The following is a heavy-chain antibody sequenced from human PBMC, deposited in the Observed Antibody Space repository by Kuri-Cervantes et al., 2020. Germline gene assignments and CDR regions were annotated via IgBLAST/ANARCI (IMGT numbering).Heavy chain of an antibody. CDR3: ARELIAAAGYG. Sequence: SETLSLTCAVYGGSFSGYYWSWIRQPPEKGLEWIGEINHSGSTNYNPSLKSRVTISVDTSKNQFSLKLSSVTAADTAVYYCARELIAAAGYGWGQGTLVTVSS. CDR1: GGSFSGYY. J-gene: IGHJ4*02. D-gene: IGHD6-13*01. CDR2: INHSGST. V-gene: IGHV4-34*01.